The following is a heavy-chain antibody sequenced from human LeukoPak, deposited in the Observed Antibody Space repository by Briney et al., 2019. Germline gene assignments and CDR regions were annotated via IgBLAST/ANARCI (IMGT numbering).Heavy chain of an antibody. CDR3: ARAPAYCSSTSCSPYYYYYMDV. D-gene: IGHD2-2*01. V-gene: IGHV1-8*03. CDR1: GYTVTSCG. Sequence: GASVKVSCKASGYTVTSCGINWVRQATGQGLEWMGWMNPNSGNTGYAQKFQGRVTITRNTSISTAYMELSSLRSEDTAVYYCARAPAYCSSTSCSPYYYYYMDVWGKGTTVTVSS. J-gene: IGHJ6*03. CDR2: MNPNSGNT.